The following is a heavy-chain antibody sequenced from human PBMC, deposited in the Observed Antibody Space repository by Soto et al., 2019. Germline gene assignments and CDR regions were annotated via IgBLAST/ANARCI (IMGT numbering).Heavy chain of an antibody. D-gene: IGHD3-10*01. V-gene: IGHV1-18*01. CDR2: ISAYNGNT. CDR3: AREAMVRGFRAYGMDV. Sequence: GASVKVCCKASGYTFTSYGISWVRQAPGQGLEWMGWISAYNGNTNYAQKLQGRVTMTTDTSTSTAYMELRSLRSDDTAVYYCAREAMVRGFRAYGMDVWGQGTTVTVSS. J-gene: IGHJ6*02. CDR1: GYTFTSYG.